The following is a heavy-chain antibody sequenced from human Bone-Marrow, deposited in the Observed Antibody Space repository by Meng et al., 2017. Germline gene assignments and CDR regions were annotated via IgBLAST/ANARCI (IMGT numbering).Heavy chain of an antibody. CDR1: GITFNNYW. Sequence: VQLVESGGGLVKPGGSLRLSCVATGITFNNYWMHWVRQAPGKGLVWVSRINSDGSSTSYADSVKGRFTISRDNAKNTLYLQMNSLTAEDTAIYYCARVAWGFDYWGQGTLVTVSS. J-gene: IGHJ4*02. CDR3: ARVAWGFDY. V-gene: IGHV3-74*02. CDR2: INSDGSST. D-gene: IGHD7-27*01.